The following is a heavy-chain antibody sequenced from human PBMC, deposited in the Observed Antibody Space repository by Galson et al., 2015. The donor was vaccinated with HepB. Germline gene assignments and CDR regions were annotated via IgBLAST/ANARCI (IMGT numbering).Heavy chain of an antibody. CDR1: GFTFSSYS. CDR2: ISSSSSTI. Sequence: SLRLSCAASGFTFSSYSMNWVRQAPGKGLEWVSYISSSSSTIYYADSVKGRFTISRDNAKNSLYLQMNSLRAEDTAVYYCARRGMTTVKNYYYYYMDVWGKGTTVTVSS. CDR3: ARRGMTTVKNYYYYYMDV. V-gene: IGHV3-48*01. D-gene: IGHD4-11*01. J-gene: IGHJ6*03.